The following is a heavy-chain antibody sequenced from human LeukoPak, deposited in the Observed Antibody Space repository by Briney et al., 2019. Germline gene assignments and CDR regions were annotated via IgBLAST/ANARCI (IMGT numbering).Heavy chain of an antibody. CDR1: GFTFSSYW. CDR3: ARLGTYGSGSYSSFDAFDI. V-gene: IGHV3-7*01. D-gene: IGHD3-10*01. CDR2: IKQDGSEK. Sequence: PGGSLRLSCAASGFTFSSYWMSWVRQAPGKGLERVANIKQDGSEKYYVDSVKGRFTISRDNAKNSLYLQMNSLRAEDTAVYYCARLGTYGSGSYSSFDAFDIWGQGTMVTVSS. J-gene: IGHJ3*02.